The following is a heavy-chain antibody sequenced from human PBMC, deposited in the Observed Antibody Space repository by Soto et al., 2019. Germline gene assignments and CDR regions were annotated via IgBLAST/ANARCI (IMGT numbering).Heavy chain of an antibody. Sequence: QVQLVQSGAEVKKPGASVKVSCKASGYTFTSYAMHWVRQAPGQRLEWMGWINAGNGNTKYSQKFQGRVTITRDTSASTAYMELSSLRSEDTAVYYCARDQASGRYNQAPYYWGQGTLVTVSS. V-gene: IGHV1-3*01. J-gene: IGHJ4*02. CDR3: ARDQASGRYNQAPYY. D-gene: IGHD1-26*01. CDR1: GYTFTSYA. CDR2: INAGNGNT.